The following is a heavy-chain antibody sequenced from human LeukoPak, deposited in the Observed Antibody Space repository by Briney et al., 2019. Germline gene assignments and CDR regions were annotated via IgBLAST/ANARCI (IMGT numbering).Heavy chain of an antibody. CDR2: IYSGGST. Sequence: PGGSLRLSSAASGFTVSSNYMSWVRQAPGKGLEWVSVIYSGGSTYYADSVKGRFTISRDNSKNTLYLQMNSLRAEDTAVYYCARSDAEQLLDYWGQGTLVTVSS. D-gene: IGHD6-13*01. CDR3: ARSDAEQLLDY. J-gene: IGHJ4*02. CDR1: GFTVSSNY. V-gene: IGHV3-53*01.